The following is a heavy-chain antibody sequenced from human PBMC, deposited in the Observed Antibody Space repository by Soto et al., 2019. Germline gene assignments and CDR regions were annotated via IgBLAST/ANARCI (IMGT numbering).Heavy chain of an antibody. V-gene: IGHV3-23*01. D-gene: IGHD3-16*01. CDR1: GFTFSSYA. J-gene: IGHJ6*02. CDR3: ANMGLWGLPPHDV. CDR2: ISGSGGST. Sequence: EVQLLESGGGLVQPGGSLRLSCAASGFTFSSYAMSWVRQAPGKGLEWVSAISGSGGSTYYADSVKGRFTISRDNSKNPLYLQMNSLRAEDTAVYYCANMGLWGLPPHDVWGQGTTVTVSS.